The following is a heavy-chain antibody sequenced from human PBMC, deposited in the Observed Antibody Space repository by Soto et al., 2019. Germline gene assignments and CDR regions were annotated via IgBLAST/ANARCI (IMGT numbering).Heavy chain of an antibody. D-gene: IGHD1-7*01. CDR2: IIPIFGTA. CDR3: ARTSAGTTYPDYYYYGMDV. J-gene: IGHJ6*02. CDR1: GGSFSSYA. Sequence: SVKVSFKASGGSFSSYAISWVRQAPGQGLEWMGGIIPIFGTANYAQKFQGRVTITADESTSTAYMELSSLRSEDTAVYYCARTSAGTTYPDYYYYGMDVWGQGTTVTVS. V-gene: IGHV1-69*13.